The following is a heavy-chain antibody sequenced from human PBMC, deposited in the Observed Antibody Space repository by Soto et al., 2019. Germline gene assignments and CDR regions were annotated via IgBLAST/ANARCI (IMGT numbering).Heavy chain of an antibody. J-gene: IGHJ6*02. CDR2: MFYSGLT. D-gene: IGHD2-15*01. CDR3: APLSVSLSGPYGIHV. Sequence: SETLSLTCSVSGYPVTSSDYYWAWIRQPPGKGLEWIGSMFYSGLTYYNPSLKSRVTLSVDTSKNQFSVRLNSVTAADTAVYYCAPLSVSLSGPYGIHVWGQGTTVTVSS. CDR1: GYPVTSSDYY. V-gene: IGHV4-39*01.